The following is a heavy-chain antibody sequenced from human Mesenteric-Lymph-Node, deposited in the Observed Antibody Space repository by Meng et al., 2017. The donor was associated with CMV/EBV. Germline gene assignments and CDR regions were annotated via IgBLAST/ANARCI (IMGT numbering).Heavy chain of an antibody. CDR2: IRSDGSNQ. CDR1: GFSFGTYG. CDR3: AKDANWAFDH. V-gene: IGHV3-30*02. D-gene: IGHD7-27*01. J-gene: IGHJ4*02. Sequence: GSLRLSCAASGFSFGTYGMHWIRQAPGKGLERVAFIRSDGSNQYYPDSVRGRLTISRDNSKSTLYLQMNNLRVEDTAVYYCAKDANWAFDHWDQGTLVTVSS.